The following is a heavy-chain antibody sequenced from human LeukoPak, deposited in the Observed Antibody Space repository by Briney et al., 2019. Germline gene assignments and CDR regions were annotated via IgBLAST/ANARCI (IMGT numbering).Heavy chain of an antibody. CDR1: GGSISSYY. J-gene: IGHJ4*02. V-gene: IGHV4-59*01. CDR3: ASRAYSSDWFVFDY. Sequence: SETLSLTCTVSGGSISSYYWSWIRQPPGKGLEWIGYIYYSGSTNYNPSLKSRVTISVDTSKNQFSLKLSSVTAADTAVYYCASRAYSSDWFVFDYWGQGTLVTVSS. D-gene: IGHD6-19*01. CDR2: IYYSGST.